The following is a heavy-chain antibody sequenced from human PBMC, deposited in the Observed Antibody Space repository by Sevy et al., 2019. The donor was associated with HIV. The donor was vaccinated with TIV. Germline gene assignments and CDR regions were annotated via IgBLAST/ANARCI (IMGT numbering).Heavy chain of an antibody. D-gene: IGHD1-7*01. CDR3: ARRGFGWNYEARWFDP. J-gene: IGHJ5*02. CDR1: GYSFTSYW. Sequence: GESLKISCKGSGYSFTSYWIGWVRQMLGKGLEWMGIIYPGDSDTRYSPSFQGQVTISADKSISTAYLQWSSLKASDTAMYYCARRGFGWNYEARWFDPWGQGTLVTVSS. V-gene: IGHV5-51*01. CDR2: IYPGDSDT.